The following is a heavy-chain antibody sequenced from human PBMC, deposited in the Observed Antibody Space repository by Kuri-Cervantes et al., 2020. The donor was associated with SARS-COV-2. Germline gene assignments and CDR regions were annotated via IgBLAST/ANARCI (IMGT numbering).Heavy chain of an antibody. Sequence: ASVKVSCKASGYTFTGYYMHWARQAPGQGLEWMGWINPNSGGTNYAQKFQGRVTMTRDTSISTAYMELSRLRSDDTAVYYRASFCSSTSCYAGPTEYFRHWGQGTLVTVSS. CDR3: ASFCSSTSCYAGPTEYFRH. J-gene: IGHJ1*01. D-gene: IGHD2-2*01. CDR1: GYTFTGYY. CDR2: INPNSGGT. V-gene: IGHV1-2*02.